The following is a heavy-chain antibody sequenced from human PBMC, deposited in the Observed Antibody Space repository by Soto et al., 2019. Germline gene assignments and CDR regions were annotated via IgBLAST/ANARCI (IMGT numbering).Heavy chain of an antibody. V-gene: IGHV3-23*01. Sequence: EVQLLDSGGGLVQPGWSLRLSCAASGFTFSSDAMSWVRQAPGKGLEWVSTIGGNNGITYYADSVKGRFSISRDNSKNTMYLLMNRMTAEATVLYYCEIGSGYGDYPVDHWGQGTLVTVSS. CDR1: GFTFSSDA. J-gene: IGHJ4*02. CDR3: EIGSGYGDYPVDH. CDR2: IGGNNGIT. D-gene: IGHD4-17*01.